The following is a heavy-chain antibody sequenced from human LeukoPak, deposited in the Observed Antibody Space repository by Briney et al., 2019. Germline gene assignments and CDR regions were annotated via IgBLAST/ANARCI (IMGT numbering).Heavy chain of an antibody. Sequence: GASVKVSCKASGYTFTSYDINWVRQATGQGLEWMGWMNPNSGNTGYAQKFQGRVTMTRNTSISTAYMELSSLRSEDTAVYYCAKVKRLGPANPAYWGQGTLVTVSS. CDR3: AKVKRLGPANPAY. V-gene: IGHV1-8*01. CDR2: MNPNSGNT. J-gene: IGHJ4*02. CDR1: GYTFTSYD. D-gene: IGHD6-19*01.